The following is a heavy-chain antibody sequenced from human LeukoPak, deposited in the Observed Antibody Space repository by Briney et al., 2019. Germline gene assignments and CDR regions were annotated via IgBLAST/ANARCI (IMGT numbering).Heavy chain of an antibody. Sequence: TSETLSLTCAVYGGSFSGYYWSWIRQPPGKGLEWIGEINHSGSTNYNPSLKSRVTISVDTSKNQFSLKLSSVTAADTAVYYCARRGGLRFLEWLSTSPGYYYMDVWGKGTTVTVSS. CDR2: INHSGST. J-gene: IGHJ6*03. D-gene: IGHD3-3*01. CDR1: GGSFSGYY. CDR3: ARRGGLRFLEWLSTSPGYYYMDV. V-gene: IGHV4-34*01.